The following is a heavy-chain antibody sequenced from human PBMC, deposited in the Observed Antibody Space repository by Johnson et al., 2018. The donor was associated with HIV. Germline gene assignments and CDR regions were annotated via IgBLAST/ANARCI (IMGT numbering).Heavy chain of an antibody. J-gene: IGHJ3*02. CDR2: ISYDGRNK. Sequence: QVQLVESGGVVVQPGGSLRLSCAASGFTLSSYAMHWVRQAPGKGLEWVAVISYDGRNKYYAESVKGRFTISRDNSKNTLYLQMNSLRAEDTAVYYCAKDKSNAFDIWGQGTMVTVSS. V-gene: IGHV3-30*04. CDR1: GFTLSSYA. CDR3: AKDKSNAFDI.